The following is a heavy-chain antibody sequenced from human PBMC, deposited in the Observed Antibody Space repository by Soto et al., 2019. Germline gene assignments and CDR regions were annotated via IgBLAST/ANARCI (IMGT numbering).Heavy chain of an antibody. D-gene: IGHD6-13*01. CDR2: IWYDGSNK. CDR3: ARFEMGIAAAGGMDV. V-gene: IGHV3-33*01. CDR1: GFTFSSYG. J-gene: IGHJ6*04. Sequence: GGSLRLSCAASGFTFSSYGMHWVRQAPGKGLEWVAVIWYDGSNKYYADSVKGRFTISRDNSKNTLYLQMNSLRAEDTAVYYCARFEMGIAAAGGMDVWGKGTTVTVSS.